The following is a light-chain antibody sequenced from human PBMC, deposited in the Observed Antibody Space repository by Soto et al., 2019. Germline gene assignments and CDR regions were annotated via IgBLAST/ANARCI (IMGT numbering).Light chain of an antibody. Sequence: QSVLTQPPSASGTPGQRVTISCSGSTSNIGSVTVNWYQQLPGTAPKLLIHTNNQRPSGVPDRFSGSKSGTSASLAISGLQSEDEDDYYCAAWDDSLSAVVFGGGTKLTVL. V-gene: IGLV1-44*01. J-gene: IGLJ2*01. CDR3: AAWDDSLSAVV. CDR1: TSNIGSVT. CDR2: TNN.